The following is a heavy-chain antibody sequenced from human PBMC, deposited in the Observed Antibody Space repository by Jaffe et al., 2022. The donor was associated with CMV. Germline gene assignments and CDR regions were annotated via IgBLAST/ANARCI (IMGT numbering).Heavy chain of an antibody. V-gene: IGHV2-5*02. CDR1: GFSLSISGGG. CDR2: IYWDDDK. D-gene: IGHD3-10*01. Sequence: QITLRESGPTLVKPTQTLTLTCTFSGFSLSISGGGVGWIRQPPGKALEWLALIYWDDDKRYSPSLKSRLSITKDTSKNQVVLTMTNMDPVDTATYFCAHTYYYGLGNIKFDFWGQGTLVTVSS. J-gene: IGHJ4*02. CDR3: AHTYYYGLGNIKFDF.